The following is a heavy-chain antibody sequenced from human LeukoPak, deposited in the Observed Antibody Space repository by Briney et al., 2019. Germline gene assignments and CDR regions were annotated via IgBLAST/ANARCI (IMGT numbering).Heavy chain of an antibody. Sequence: GGSLRLSCAASGFTFSSYAMSWVRQAPGKGLEWVSYISSRGSPIYYADSVKGRLTIYRENAKNSVYMKMNRLRAEDTAVYYCARDRSCSSTSCSHPGDFDYWGQGTLVTVSS. J-gene: IGHJ4*02. CDR2: ISSRGSPI. CDR1: GFTFSSYA. V-gene: IGHV3-48*03. CDR3: ARDRSCSSTSCSHPGDFDY. D-gene: IGHD2-2*01.